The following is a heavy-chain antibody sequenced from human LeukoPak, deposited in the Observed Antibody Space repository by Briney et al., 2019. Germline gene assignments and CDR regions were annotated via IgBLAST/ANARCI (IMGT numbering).Heavy chain of an antibody. Sequence: GGSLRLSCAASGFTFSSNSMSWVRQAPGKGLEWVSTISGSGGTTYYADSVKGRFTISRDNSKNTLYLQMNSLRAEDTAVYYCAKGGARSGWSGHSWFDPWGQGTLVIVSS. D-gene: IGHD6-19*01. J-gene: IGHJ5*02. CDR1: GFTFSSNS. CDR2: ISGSGGTT. CDR3: AKGGARSGWSGHSWFDP. V-gene: IGHV3-23*01.